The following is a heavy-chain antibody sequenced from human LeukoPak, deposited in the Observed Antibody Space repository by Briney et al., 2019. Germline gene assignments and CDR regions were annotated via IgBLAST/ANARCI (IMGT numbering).Heavy chain of an antibody. J-gene: IGHJ4*02. V-gene: IGHV3-23*01. CDR1: RFTFNIYA. CDR2: INDNGGST. D-gene: IGHD2-15*01. CDR3: AKHSGGTCISAINS. Sequence: GGSLRLSCATSRFTFNIYAMSWVRQAPGKGLEWVSGINDNGGSTLYADSVKGRFTLSRDNSKGTLYLQVNSLRADDTAIYFCAKHSGGTCISAINSWGQGTLVTVSS.